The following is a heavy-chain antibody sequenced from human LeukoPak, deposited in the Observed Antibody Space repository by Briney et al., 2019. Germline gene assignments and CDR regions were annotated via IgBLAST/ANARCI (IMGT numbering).Heavy chain of an antibody. CDR1: GYTFTGYY. V-gene: IGHV1-2*02. J-gene: IGHJ5*02. CDR3: ARDLAALCRTNGVCYTVDP. CDR2: INPNSGGT. Sequence: GASVKVSCKASGYTFTGYYMHWVRQAPGQGLEWMGWINPNSGGTNYAQKFQGRVTMTRDTSISTAYMELSRLRSDDTAVYYCARDLAALCRTNGVCYTVDPWGQGTLVTVSS. D-gene: IGHD2-8*01.